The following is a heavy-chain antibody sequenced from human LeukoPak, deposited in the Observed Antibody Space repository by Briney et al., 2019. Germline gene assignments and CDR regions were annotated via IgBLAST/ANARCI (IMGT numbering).Heavy chain of an antibody. Sequence: GGSLRLSCAASGFTFSNYAMSWVRQAPGKGLEWVSAISGSGGSTYYADSVKGRFTISRDNSKNTLYLQMNSLRAEDTAVYYCAKVLLERRSDYYYYGMDVWGQGTTVTVSS. CDR1: GFTFSNYA. CDR3: AKVLLERRSDYYYYGMDV. CDR2: ISGSGGST. D-gene: IGHD1-1*01. V-gene: IGHV3-23*01. J-gene: IGHJ6*02.